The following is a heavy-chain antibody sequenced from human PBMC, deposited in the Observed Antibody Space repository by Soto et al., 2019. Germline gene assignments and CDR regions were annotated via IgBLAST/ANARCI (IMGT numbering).Heavy chain of an antibody. V-gene: IGHV3-15*01. D-gene: IGHD3-10*01. J-gene: IGHJ4*02. CDR2: IKSKTDGGTT. Sequence: PGGSLRLSCAASGFTFSNAWMSWVRQAPGKGLEWVGRIKSKTDGGTTDYAAPVKGRFTISRDDSKNTLYLQMNSLKTEDTAVYYCTTEGITMVRGVNVHDFDYWGQGTLVTVSS. CDR3: TTEGITMVRGVNVHDFDY. CDR1: GFTFSNAW.